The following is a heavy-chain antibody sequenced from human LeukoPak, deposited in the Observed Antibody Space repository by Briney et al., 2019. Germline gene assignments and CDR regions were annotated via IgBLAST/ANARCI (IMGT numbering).Heavy chain of an antibody. CDR2: IYYSGST. Sequence: PSETLSLTCTVSGDSISSGDYYWSWLRQPPGKGLEWIGYIYYSGSTYYNPSLKSRLTISVDTSKNQFSLKLSSVTAADTAVYYCASGVLLWFGESLYYFDYWGQGNLVTVSS. D-gene: IGHD3-10*01. CDR3: ASGVLLWFGESLYYFDY. CDR1: GDSISSGDYY. J-gene: IGHJ4*02. V-gene: IGHV4-30-4*01.